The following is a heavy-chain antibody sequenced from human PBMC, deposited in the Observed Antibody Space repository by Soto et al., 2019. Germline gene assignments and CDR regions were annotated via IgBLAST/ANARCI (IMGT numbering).Heavy chain of an antibody. Sequence: QVQLVQSGAEVKKPGASVKVSCKASGYTFSSYGFSWVRQAPGQGLEWMGWISAYDGNTNYAQKVQGRVTMTTGTSTRNAYLGLRGLGSYGAGVYYCGRGPGGGGSIDYWGQGTLVTVSS. D-gene: IGHD5-12*01. CDR3: GRGPGGGGSIDY. V-gene: IGHV1-18*01. CDR2: ISAYDGNT. J-gene: IGHJ4*02. CDR1: GYTFSSYG.